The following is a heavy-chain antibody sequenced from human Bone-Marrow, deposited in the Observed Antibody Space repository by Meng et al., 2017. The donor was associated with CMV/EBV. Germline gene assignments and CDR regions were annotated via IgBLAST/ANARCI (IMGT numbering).Heavy chain of an antibody. V-gene: IGHV1-2*02. Sequence: ASVKVSCKASGYTFTGYYMHWMRQAPGQGLEWMGWINPNSGGTNYAQKFQGRVTMTRDTSISTAYMELSRLRSDDTAVYYCARRSIVGATINYWGQGTLVTVSS. J-gene: IGHJ4*02. CDR3: ARRSIVGATINY. CDR2: INPNSGGT. CDR1: GYTFTGYY. D-gene: IGHD1-26*01.